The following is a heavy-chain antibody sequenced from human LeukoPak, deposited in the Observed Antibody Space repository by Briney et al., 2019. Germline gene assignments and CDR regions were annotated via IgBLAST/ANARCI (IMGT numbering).Heavy chain of an antibody. CDR2: IYYSGST. CDR3: AEDRDFWSGYYHYYYMDV. V-gene: IGHV4-59*01. J-gene: IGHJ6*03. Sequence: PSETVSLTCTVSGGSISSYYWSWVRQPPGKGLEWIGYIYYSGSTNYNPSLNSPVTISVDTSEIQFSLKLSSVTALHTAVYYCAEDRDFWSGYYHYYYMDVWVKGATVTVSS. CDR1: GGSISSYY. D-gene: IGHD3-3*01.